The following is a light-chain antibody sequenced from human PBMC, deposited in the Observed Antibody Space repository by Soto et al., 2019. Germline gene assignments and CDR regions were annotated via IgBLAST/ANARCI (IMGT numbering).Light chain of an antibody. V-gene: IGKV1-5*03. CDR1: QSISSW. Sequence: DIQMTQSPSTLSASVGDRVTITCRASQSISSWLAWYQQKPGKAPKLLIYKASSLESGVPSRFSGSGSGTEFTRPISSLQPDDFATFYCQQYNSYSWTFGQGTKVEIK. CDR3: QQYNSYSWT. J-gene: IGKJ1*01. CDR2: KAS.